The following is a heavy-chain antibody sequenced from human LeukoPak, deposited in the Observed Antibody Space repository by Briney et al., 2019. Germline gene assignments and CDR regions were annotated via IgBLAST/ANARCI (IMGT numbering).Heavy chain of an antibody. V-gene: IGHV4-61*02. D-gene: IGHD3-22*01. J-gene: IGHJ3*02. CDR3: AIRLNTYYYDSSGYPYDAFDI. Sequence: SQTLSLTCTVSGVSISSGSYYWTWIRQPAGKGLEWIGRSYISGSTNYNPSLKGRVTMSIDTSKNQFSLKLSSVTAADTAVYYCAIRLNTYYYDSSGYPYDAFDIWGQGTMVTVSS. CDR2: SYISGST. CDR1: GVSISSGSYY.